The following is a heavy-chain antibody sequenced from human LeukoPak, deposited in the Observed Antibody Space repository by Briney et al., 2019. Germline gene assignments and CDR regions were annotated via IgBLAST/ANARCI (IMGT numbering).Heavy chain of an antibody. V-gene: IGHV6-1*01. J-gene: IGHJ4*02. CDR3: ARDMTAADTHQDYFDY. CDR2: TYYRSKWYN. D-gene: IGHD6-13*01. Sequence: SQTLSLTCAISGDSVSSNSAAWNWIRQSPSRGLEWLGRTYYRSKWYNDYAVSVKSRITINPDTSKNQFSLQLNSVTPEDTAVYYCARDMTAADTHQDYFDYWGQGTLVTVSS. CDR1: GDSVSSNSAA.